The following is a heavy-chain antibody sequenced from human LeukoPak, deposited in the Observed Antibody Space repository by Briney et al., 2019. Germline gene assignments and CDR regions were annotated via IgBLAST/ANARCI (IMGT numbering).Heavy chain of an antibody. CDR2: IYYSGST. Sequence: SETLSLTCTVSGGSISSSSYYWGWIRQPPGKGLEWIGSIYYSGSTYYNPSLKSRVTISVDTSKNQFSLKLSSVTAADTAAYYCARHVRSVTTSFDYWGQGTLVTVSS. J-gene: IGHJ4*02. CDR1: GGSISSSSYY. CDR3: ARHVRSVTTSFDY. D-gene: IGHD4-17*01. V-gene: IGHV4-39*01.